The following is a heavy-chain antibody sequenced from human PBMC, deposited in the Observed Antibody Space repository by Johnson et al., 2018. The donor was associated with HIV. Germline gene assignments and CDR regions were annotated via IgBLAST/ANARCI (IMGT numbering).Heavy chain of an antibody. CDR2: ISYDGSNK. Sequence: QVQLVESGGGVVQPGRSLRLSCAASGFTFSSYAMHWVRQAPGKGLEWVAVISYDGSNKYYADSVKGRCTISRDNDKNSLYLQMNSLRVEDTALYYCARRHSGSLSFDMWGQGTMVIVSS. CDR3: ARRHSGSLSFDM. CDR1: GFTFSSYA. V-gene: IGHV3-30*04. J-gene: IGHJ3*02. D-gene: IGHD1-26*01.